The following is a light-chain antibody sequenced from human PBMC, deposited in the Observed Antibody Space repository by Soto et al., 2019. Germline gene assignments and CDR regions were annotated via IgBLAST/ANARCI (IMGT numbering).Light chain of an antibody. CDR3: SSYTSSSTVV. CDR1: SSDVGGYNY. Sequence: QSVLTQPASVSGSPGQSITISCTGTSSDVGGYNYVSWYQQHPGKAPKLIIYDVSSRPSGVSNRFSGSKSGNTASLTISGLQAEDEADYYCSSYTSSSTVVFGGGTKVTVL. J-gene: IGLJ2*01. CDR2: DVS. V-gene: IGLV2-14*01.